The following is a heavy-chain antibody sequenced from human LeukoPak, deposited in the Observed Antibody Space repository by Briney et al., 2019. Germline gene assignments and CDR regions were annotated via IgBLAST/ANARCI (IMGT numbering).Heavy chain of an antibody. CDR1: GFTFSSYG. CDR3: AKVAVRGVIRHYYYMDV. D-gene: IGHD3-10*01. Sequence: GGSLRLSCAASGFTFSSYGMSWVRQAPGKGLERVSAISGSGGSTYYADSVKGRFTISRDNSKNTLYLQMNSLRAEDTAVYYCAKVAVRGVIRHYYYMDVWGKGTTVTVSS. J-gene: IGHJ6*03. CDR2: ISGSGGST. V-gene: IGHV3-23*01.